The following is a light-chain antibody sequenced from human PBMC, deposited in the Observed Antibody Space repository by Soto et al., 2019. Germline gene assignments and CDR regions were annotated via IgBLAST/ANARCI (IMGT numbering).Light chain of an antibody. Sequence: EIVLTQSPGTLSLSPGERATLSCRASQSVSSSYLAWYQQKPGKAPRLLIYGASGRATGIPDRFSGSGSGTDFTLTISRLEPEDVAVYYCQQYCSSPPNFRQGTKVEIK. V-gene: IGKV3-20*01. J-gene: IGKJ1*01. CDR3: QQYCSSPPN. CDR2: GAS. CDR1: QSVSSSY.